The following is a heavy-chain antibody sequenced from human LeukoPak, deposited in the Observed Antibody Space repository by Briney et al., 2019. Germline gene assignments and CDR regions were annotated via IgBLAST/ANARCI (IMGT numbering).Heavy chain of an antibody. CDR1: GGSISSGSYY. CDR2: IYTSGGT. D-gene: IGHD3-10*01. V-gene: IGHV4-61*02. J-gene: IGHJ6*03. CDR3: ARVKSMVRGVKFYYYMDV. Sequence: SQTLSLTCTVSGGSISSGSYYWSWIRQPAGKGLEWIGRIYTSGGTNYNPSLKSRVTISVDTSKNQFSLKLSSVTAADTAVYYCARVKSMVRGVKFYYYMDVWGKGTTVTISS.